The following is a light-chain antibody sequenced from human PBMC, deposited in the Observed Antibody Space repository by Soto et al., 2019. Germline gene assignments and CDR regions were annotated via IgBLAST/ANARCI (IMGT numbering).Light chain of an antibody. CDR3: QQRSNWPLT. CDR1: QSVSSSY. CDR2: GAS. Sequence: EIVLTQSPGTLSLSPGERATLSCRASQSVSSSYLAWYQQKPGQAPRQLIYGASSRATGIPDRFSGSGSGTDFTLTISSLEPEDFAVYYCQQRSNWPLTFGQGTRLEIK. V-gene: IGKV3D-20*02. J-gene: IGKJ5*01.